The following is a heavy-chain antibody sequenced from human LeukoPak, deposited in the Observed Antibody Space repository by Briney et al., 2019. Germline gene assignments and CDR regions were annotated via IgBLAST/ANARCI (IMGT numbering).Heavy chain of an antibody. CDR1: GFTFSSYS. V-gene: IGHV3-21*01. CDR3: ARDPDFMITFGGVIVPNAFDI. D-gene: IGHD3-16*02. Sequence: KSGGSLRLSCAASGFTFSSYSMNWVRQAPGKGLEWVSSISSSSSYIYYADSVKGRFTISRDNAKNSLYLQMNSLRAVDTAVYYCARDPDFMITFGGVIVPNAFDIWGQGTMVTVSS. J-gene: IGHJ3*02. CDR2: ISSSSSYI.